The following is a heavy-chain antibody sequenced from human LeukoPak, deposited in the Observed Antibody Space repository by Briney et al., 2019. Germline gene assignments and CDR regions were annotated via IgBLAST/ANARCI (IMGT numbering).Heavy chain of an antibody. J-gene: IGHJ6*02. CDR2: IYYSGST. Sequence: PSETLSLTCTVSGGSISSYYWSWIRQPPGKGRVGSWYIYYSGSTNYNPSLKSRVTISVDTSKNQFSLKLSSVTAADTAVYYCARTTAMVVPYYYYGMDVWGQGTTVTVSS. CDR1: GGSISSYY. V-gene: IGHV4-59*01. D-gene: IGHD5-18*01. CDR3: ARTTAMVVPYYYYGMDV.